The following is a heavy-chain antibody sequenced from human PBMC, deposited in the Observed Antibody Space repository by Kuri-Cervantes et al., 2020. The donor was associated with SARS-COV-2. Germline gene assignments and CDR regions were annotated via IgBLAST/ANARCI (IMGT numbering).Heavy chain of an antibody. Sequence: GGSLRLSCAASGFTFDDYAMHWVRQAPGKGLEWVSLISWDGGSTYYADSVKGRFTISRDNAKNSLYLQMNSLRAEDTAVYYCARDARITIFGVVIIEQVFDYWGQGTLVTVSS. V-gene: IGHV3-43D*03. CDR2: ISWDGGST. J-gene: IGHJ4*02. CDR1: GFTFDDYA. D-gene: IGHD3-3*01. CDR3: ARDARITIFGVVIIEQVFDY.